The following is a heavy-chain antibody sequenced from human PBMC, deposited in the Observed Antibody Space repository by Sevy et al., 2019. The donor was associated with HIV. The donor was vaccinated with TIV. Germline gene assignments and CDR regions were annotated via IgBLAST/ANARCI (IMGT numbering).Heavy chain of an antibody. Sequence: SETLYLTCTVSGGSISSGGYYWSWIRQHPGKGLEWIGYIYYSGSTYYNPSLKSRVTISVDTSKNQFSLKLSSVTAADTAVYYCARDYMYSSSPGFDPWGQGTLVTVSS. J-gene: IGHJ5*02. CDR1: GGSISSGGYY. CDR2: IYYSGST. D-gene: IGHD6-13*01. V-gene: IGHV4-31*03. CDR3: ARDYMYSSSPGFDP.